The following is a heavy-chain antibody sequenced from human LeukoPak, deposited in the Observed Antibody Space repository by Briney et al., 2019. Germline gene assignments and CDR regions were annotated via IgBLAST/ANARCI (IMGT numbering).Heavy chain of an antibody. D-gene: IGHD4-17*01. CDR3: ARGVGTVTPTIYYYYGMDV. CDR1: GGTFISYA. V-gene: IGHV1-69*13. CDR2: IIPIFGTA. J-gene: IGHJ6*02. Sequence: ASVKVSCKASGGTFISYAISWVRQAPGQGLEWVGGIIPIFGTANYAQKFQGRVTITADESTSTAYMELSSLRSEDTAVYYCARGVGTVTPTIYYYYGMDVWGQGTTVTVSS.